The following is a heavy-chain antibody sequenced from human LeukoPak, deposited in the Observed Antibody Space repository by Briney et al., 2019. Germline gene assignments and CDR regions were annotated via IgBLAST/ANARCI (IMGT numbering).Heavy chain of an antibody. V-gene: IGHV3-48*02. CDR3: ARVMSGSGTYYSWYFDY. J-gene: IGHJ4*02. CDR2: ISSSSSTI. D-gene: IGHD3-10*01. Sequence: GGSLRLSCAASGFTFSSYSMNWVRQAPGKGLEWVSYISSSSSTIYYADSVKGRFTISRDNAKNSLYPQMNSLRDEDTAVYYCARVMSGSGTYYSWYFDYWGQGTLVTVSS. CDR1: GFTFSSYS.